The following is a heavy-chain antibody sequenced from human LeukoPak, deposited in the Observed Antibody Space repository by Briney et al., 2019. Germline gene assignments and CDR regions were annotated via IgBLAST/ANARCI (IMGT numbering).Heavy chain of an antibody. CDR3: ASGLRYSSSWYVY. CDR1: GGSISSYY. Sequence: SETLSLTCTVSGGSISSYYWSWIRQPPGKGLEWLGYIYYSGSTNYNPSLKSRVTISVDTSKNQFSLKLSSVTAADTAVYYCASGLRYSSSWYVYWGQGTLVTVSS. V-gene: IGHV4-59*08. D-gene: IGHD6-13*01. CDR2: IYYSGST. J-gene: IGHJ4*02.